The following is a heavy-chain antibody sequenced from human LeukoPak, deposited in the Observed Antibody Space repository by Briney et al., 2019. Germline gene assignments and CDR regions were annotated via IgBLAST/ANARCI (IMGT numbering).Heavy chain of an antibody. CDR3: ATDVAGAFGTKALDS. CDR1: GGTFSSYA. CDR2: IIPIFGTA. J-gene: IGHJ4*02. D-gene: IGHD3-3*02. Sequence: SVKVSCKASGGTFSSYAISWVRQAPGQGLEWMGGIIPIFGTAKYAQKFQDRVTITADDSTTTSYMELSRLISEDTAVYYCATDVAGAFGTKALDSWGQGTLVTVSS. V-gene: IGHV1-69*13.